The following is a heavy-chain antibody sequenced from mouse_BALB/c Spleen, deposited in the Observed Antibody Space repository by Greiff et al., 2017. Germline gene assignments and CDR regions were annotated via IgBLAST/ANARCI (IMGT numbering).Heavy chain of an antibody. J-gene: IGHJ4*01. CDR3: AKKGHIYYGYDGDAMDY. V-gene: IGHV2-3*01. D-gene: IGHD2-2*01. Sequence: QVQLKESGPGLVAPSQSLSITCTVSGFSLTSYGVSWVRQPPGKGLEWLGVLWGDGSTNYHSALISRLSISKDNSKSQVFLKLNSLQTDDTATYYCAKKGHIYYGYDGDAMDYGGQGTSVTVSS. CDR1: GFSLTSYG. CDR2: LWGDGST.